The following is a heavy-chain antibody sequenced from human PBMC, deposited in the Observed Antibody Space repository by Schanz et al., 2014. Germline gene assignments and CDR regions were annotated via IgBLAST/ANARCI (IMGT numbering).Heavy chain of an antibody. V-gene: IGHV3-48*02. J-gene: IGHJ4*02. CDR2: ISSSSSTI. CDR3: ARGGATRFDY. D-gene: IGHD1-26*01. CDR1: GFTFSSYG. Sequence: EVQLVESGGGVVQPGRSLRLSCAASGFTFSSYGMHWVRQAPGKGLEWVSYISSSSSTIYYADSVKGRFTISRDNAKNSLYLQMNSLRDEDTAVYYCARGGATRFDYWGQGTLVTVSS.